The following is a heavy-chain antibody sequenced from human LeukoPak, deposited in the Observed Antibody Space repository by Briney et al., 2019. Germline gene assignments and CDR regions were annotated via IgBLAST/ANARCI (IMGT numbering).Heavy chain of an antibody. Sequence: SETLSLTCTVSGGSISSSSYYWGWIRQPPGKGLEWIGSIYYSGSTYYNPSPKSRVTISVDTSKNQFSLKLSSVTAADTAVYYCARSGGYYDSSRAFDYWGQGTLVTVSS. V-gene: IGHV4-39*01. J-gene: IGHJ4*02. CDR1: GGSISSSSYY. CDR2: IYYSGST. D-gene: IGHD3-22*01. CDR3: ARSGGYYDSSRAFDY.